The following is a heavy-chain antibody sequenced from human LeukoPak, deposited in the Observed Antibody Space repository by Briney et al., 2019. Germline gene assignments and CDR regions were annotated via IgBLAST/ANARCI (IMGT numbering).Heavy chain of an antibody. CDR3: AKDRDIGVVPAAIREGRDY. Sequence: PEGSLRLSCAASGFTFSSYGMHWVRQAPGKGLEWVAVISSDGSNKYYADSVKGRFTISRENSKNTLYLQMHSLRAEDTAVYYCAKDRDIGVVPAAIREGRDYWGKGTLVTVSS. CDR2: ISSDGSNK. J-gene: IGHJ4*02. CDR1: GFTFSSYG. D-gene: IGHD2-2*01. V-gene: IGHV3-30*18.